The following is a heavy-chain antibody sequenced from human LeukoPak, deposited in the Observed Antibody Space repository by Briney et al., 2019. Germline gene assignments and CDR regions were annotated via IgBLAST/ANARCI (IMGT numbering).Heavy chain of an antibody. CDR1: GYTFTSYG. J-gene: IGHJ4*02. D-gene: IGHD3-16*01. Sequence: ASVKVSCKASGYTFTSYGISWVRQAPGQGLEWMGWISAYNGNTNYAQKLQGRVTMTTGTSTSTAYMQLRSLRSDDTAVYYCARDGMITFGGDQYYFDYWGQGTLVTVSS. CDR3: ARDGMITFGGDQYYFDY. CDR2: ISAYNGNT. V-gene: IGHV1-18*01.